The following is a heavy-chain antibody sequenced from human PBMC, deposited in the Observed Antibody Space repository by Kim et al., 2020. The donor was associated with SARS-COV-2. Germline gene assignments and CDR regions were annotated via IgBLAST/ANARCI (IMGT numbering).Heavy chain of an antibody. Sequence: SETLSLTCTVSGGSISSSSYYWGWIRQPPGKGLEWIGSIYYSGSTYYNPSLKSRVTISVDTSKNQFSLKLSSVTAADTAVYYCARQYPTDILTYHNWFDPWGQGTLVTVSS. CDR2: IYYSGST. V-gene: IGHV4-39*01. D-gene: IGHD3-9*01. CDR1: GGSISSSSYY. J-gene: IGHJ5*02. CDR3: ARQYPTDILTYHNWFDP.